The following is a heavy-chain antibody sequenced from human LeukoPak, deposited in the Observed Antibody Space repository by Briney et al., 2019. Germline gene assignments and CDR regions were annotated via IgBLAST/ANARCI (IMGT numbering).Heavy chain of an antibody. Sequence: SVKVSCKASGGTFSSYGISWVRQARGQGLEWMGGSIPIFGTANYVQKFQGRVTIPPDESTSTAYMELSSLRSEETPGYYCARLDEYGSPSRYYGMDVWGHGTTVTVSS. D-gene: IGHD2-15*01. V-gene: IGHV1-69*13. CDR2: SIPIFGTA. J-gene: IGHJ6*02. CDR1: GGTFSSYG. CDR3: ARLDEYGSPSRYYGMDV.